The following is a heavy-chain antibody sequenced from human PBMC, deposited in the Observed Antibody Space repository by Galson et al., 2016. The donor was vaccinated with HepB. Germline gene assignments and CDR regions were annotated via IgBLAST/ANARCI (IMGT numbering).Heavy chain of an antibody. Sequence: SETLSLTCTVSGGSISSYYWSWIRQPPGKGLEWIGYIYYGGRTNYNPSLKSRVSISVDTSKNQFYLNLRSVTAADTAVYYCARGNPPEDSDDYGGGTWFDPWGQGTLVTVSS. CDR1: GGSISSYY. CDR2: IYYGGRT. D-gene: IGHD4-17*01. CDR3: ARGNPPEDSDDYGGGTWFDP. J-gene: IGHJ5*02. V-gene: IGHV4-59*12.